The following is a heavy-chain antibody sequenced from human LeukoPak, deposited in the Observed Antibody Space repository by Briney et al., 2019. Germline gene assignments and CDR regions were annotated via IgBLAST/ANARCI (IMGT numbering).Heavy chain of an antibody. D-gene: IGHD4-17*01. CDR1: GGSISSSSYY. V-gene: IGHV4-39*07. CDR2: IYYSGST. CDR3: ARVRGDYVLLDY. Sequence: SSETLSLTCTVSGGSISSSSYYWGWIRQPPGKGLEWIGSIYYSGSTYYNPSLKSRVTISVDTSKNQFSLKLSSVTAADTAVYYCARVRGDYVLLDYWGQGTLVTVSS. J-gene: IGHJ4*02.